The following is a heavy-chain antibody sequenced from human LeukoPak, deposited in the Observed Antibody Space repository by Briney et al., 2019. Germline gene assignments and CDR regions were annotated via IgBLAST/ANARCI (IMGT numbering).Heavy chain of an antibody. CDR2: IRYDGSNK. J-gene: IGHJ4*02. V-gene: IGHV3-30*02. D-gene: IGHD3-10*01. Sequence: PGGSLRLSCAASGFTFSSYGMHWVRQAPGKGLEWVAFIRYDGSNKYYADSVKSRFTISRDNSKNTLYLQMNSLRAEDTAVYYCAKEWFGEFTHFDYWGQGTLVTVSS. CDR3: AKEWFGEFTHFDY. CDR1: GFTFSSYG.